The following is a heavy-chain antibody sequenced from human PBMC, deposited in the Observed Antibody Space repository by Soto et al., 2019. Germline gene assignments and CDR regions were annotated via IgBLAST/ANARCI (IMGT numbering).Heavy chain of an antibody. CDR1: GGTFSSYT. CDR3: AYYYDSSGYYLNY. CDR2: IIPILGIA. J-gene: IGHJ4*02. D-gene: IGHD3-22*01. Sequence: QVQLVQSGAEVKKPGSSVKVSCKASGGTFSSYTISWVRQAPGQGLEWMGRIIPILGIANYAQKFQGRVTITADKSTNTAYMELSSLRSEDTAVYYCAYYYDSSGYYLNYWGQGTLVTVSS. V-gene: IGHV1-69*02.